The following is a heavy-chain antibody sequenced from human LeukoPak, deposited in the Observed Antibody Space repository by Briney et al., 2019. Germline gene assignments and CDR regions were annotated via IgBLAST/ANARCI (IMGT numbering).Heavy chain of an antibody. D-gene: IGHD1-7*01. CDR1: GGSFSGYY. CDR2: INHSGST. Sequence: SETLSLTCAVYGGSFSGYYWSWIRQPPGKGLEWIGEINHSGSTNYNPSLKSRVTMSVDTSKNQFSLKLSSVTAADTAVYYCARESRWNYPGASDIWGQGTMVTVSS. CDR3: ARESRWNYPGASDI. J-gene: IGHJ3*02. V-gene: IGHV4-34*01.